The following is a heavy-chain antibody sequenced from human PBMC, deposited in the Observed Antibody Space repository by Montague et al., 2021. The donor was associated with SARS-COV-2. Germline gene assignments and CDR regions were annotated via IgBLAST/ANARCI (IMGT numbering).Heavy chain of an antibody. CDR2: IYHSGST. V-gene: IGHV4-4*02. J-gene: IGHJ6*02. CDR3: ARVRAVPAAMRIFSLGRSYYGMDF. D-gene: IGHD2-2*01. Sequence: SETLSLTCAVAGGSISSSHWWSWVRQPPGKGLEWIGEIYHSGSTNYNPSLKSRLTISLDTSKNQFSLKLSSVTAADTAVYYCARVRAVPAAMRIFSLGRSYYGMDFWVQGTTVTVSS. CDR1: GGSISSSHW.